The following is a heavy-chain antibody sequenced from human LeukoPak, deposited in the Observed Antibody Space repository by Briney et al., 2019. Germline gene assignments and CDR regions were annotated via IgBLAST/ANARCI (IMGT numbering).Heavy chain of an antibody. CDR3: ARDNSVEDTAWWFDP. D-gene: IGHD4-23*01. J-gene: IGHJ5*02. Sequence: ASVKVSCKASGYTFIGYYMHWVRQAPGQGLEWMGWINPNSGGTSYAQKFQGGVTMTGDMSTSTDYMELSSLRSEDTAVYYCARDNSVEDTAWWFDPWGQGTLVTVSS. CDR1: GYTFIGYY. CDR2: INPNSGGT. V-gene: IGHV1-2*02.